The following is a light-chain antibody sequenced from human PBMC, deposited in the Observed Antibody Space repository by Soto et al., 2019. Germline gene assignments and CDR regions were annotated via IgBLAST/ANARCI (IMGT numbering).Light chain of an antibody. CDR3: SSYAGTKTLV. CDR2: EVS. J-gene: IGLJ2*01. Sequence: QSALTQPPSASGSPGKSVTISCTGTISDVGTYHYVSWYQQHPGKAPKLIIYEVSERPSGVPDRFSGSKSGNTASLTVSGRQAGDEADYYCSSYAGTKTLVFGGGTKLTVL. CDR1: ISDVGTYHY. V-gene: IGLV2-8*01.